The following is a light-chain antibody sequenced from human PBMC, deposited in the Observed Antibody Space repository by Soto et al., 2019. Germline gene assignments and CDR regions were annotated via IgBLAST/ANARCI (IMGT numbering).Light chain of an antibody. Sequence: DIPMTQSPSTLSASVGDRVTITCRASQSISNWLAWYQQKPGKAPKLLIYKTSSLESGVPSRFSGSGSGTEFTLTISSLQPDDFATYYCQQYNFYPYTFGQGTKLEIK. CDR3: QQYNFYPYT. V-gene: IGKV1-5*03. CDR1: QSISNW. CDR2: KTS. J-gene: IGKJ2*01.